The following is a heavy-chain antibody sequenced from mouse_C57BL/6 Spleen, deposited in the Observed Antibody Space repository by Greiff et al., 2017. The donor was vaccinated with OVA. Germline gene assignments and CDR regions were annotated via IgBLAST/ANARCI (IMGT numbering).Heavy chain of an antibody. J-gene: IGHJ1*03. CDR2: IWSDGST. CDR3: ARHYGNYVGYFDV. V-gene: IGHV2-6-1*01. Sequence: QVQLKQSGPGLVAPSQSLSITCTVSGFSLTSYGVHWVRQPPGKGLEWLVVIWSDGSTTYNSALKSRLSISKDNSKSQVFLKMNSLQTDDTAMYYCARHYGNYVGYFDVWGTGTTVTVSS. D-gene: IGHD2-1*01. CDR1: GFSLTSYG.